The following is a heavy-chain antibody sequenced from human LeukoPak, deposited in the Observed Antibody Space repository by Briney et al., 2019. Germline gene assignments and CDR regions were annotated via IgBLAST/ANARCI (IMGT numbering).Heavy chain of an antibody. J-gene: IGHJ4*02. CDR1: GFTFSSYS. Sequence: GGSLRLPCAASGFTFSSYSMTWVRQAPGKGLEWVSYISSSSSTIYYADSVKGRFTISRDNAKNSLYLQMNSLRAEDTAVYYCARRLDYSSGWYPFDYWGQGTLVTVSS. CDR3: ARRLDYSSGWYPFDY. V-gene: IGHV3-48*01. D-gene: IGHD6-19*01. CDR2: ISSSSSTI.